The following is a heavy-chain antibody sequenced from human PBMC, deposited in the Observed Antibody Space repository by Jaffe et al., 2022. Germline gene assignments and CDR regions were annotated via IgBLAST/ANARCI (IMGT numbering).Heavy chain of an antibody. D-gene: IGHD5-12*01. J-gene: IGHJ3*02. CDR1: GFTFSSYG. Sequence: QVQLVESGGGVVQPGRSLRLSCAASGFTFSSYGMHWVRQAPGKGLEWVAVISYDGSNKYYADSVKGRFTISRDNSKNTLYLQMNSLRAEDTAVYYCAKARSGYDLLGDAFDIWGQGTMVTVSS. V-gene: IGHV3-30*18. CDR2: ISYDGSNK. CDR3: AKARSGYDLLGDAFDI.